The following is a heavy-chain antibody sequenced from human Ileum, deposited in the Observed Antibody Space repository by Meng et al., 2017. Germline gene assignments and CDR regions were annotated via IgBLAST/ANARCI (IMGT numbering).Heavy chain of an antibody. V-gene: IGHV4-61*01. CDR2: AST. Sequence: QVLRHESGPGLVRPSEPLSLLCAVSGGSLSLACYQWGWIRQPPGKGLEWIGYASTNYNPSLKSLVTISLDTSRNQFSLSLSSVTAADTAVYYCARDHMGSLDYWGQGILVTVSS. CDR1: GGSLSLACYQ. CDR3: ARDHMGSLDY. J-gene: IGHJ4*02. D-gene: IGHD1-26*01.